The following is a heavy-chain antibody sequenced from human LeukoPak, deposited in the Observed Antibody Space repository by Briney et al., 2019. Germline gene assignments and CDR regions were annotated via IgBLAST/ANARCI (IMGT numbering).Heavy chain of an antibody. D-gene: IGHD1-1*01. CDR2: IIPIFGTA. CDR1: GGTFSGYA. Sequence: SVKVSCKASGGTFSGYAISWVRQAPGQGLEWMGGIIPIFGTANYAQKFQGRVTITADESTSTAYMELSSLRSEDTAVYYCASQLRPLGYYYMDVWGKGTTVTVSS. CDR3: ASQLRPLGYYYMDV. J-gene: IGHJ6*03. V-gene: IGHV1-69*13.